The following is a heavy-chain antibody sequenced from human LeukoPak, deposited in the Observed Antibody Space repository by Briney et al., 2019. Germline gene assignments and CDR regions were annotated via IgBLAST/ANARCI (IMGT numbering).Heavy chain of an antibody. Sequence: SETLSLTCTVSGGSISSYYWSWIRQPAGKGLEWIGRIYTSGSTNYNPSLKSRVTMSVDTSKNQFSLKLSSVTAADTAVYYCARDLVVGATRWFDPWGQGTLVTVSS. D-gene: IGHD1-26*01. CDR3: ARDLVVGATRWFDP. J-gene: IGHJ5*02. V-gene: IGHV4-4*07. CDR2: IYTSGST. CDR1: GGSISSYY.